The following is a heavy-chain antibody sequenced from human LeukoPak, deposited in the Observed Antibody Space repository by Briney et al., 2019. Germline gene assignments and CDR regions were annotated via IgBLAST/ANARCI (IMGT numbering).Heavy chain of an antibody. J-gene: IGHJ3*02. Sequence: GESLKISCKGSGYSFTSYWIGWVRQMPGKGLEWMGIIYPGDSDTRYSPTFRGQVTISADKSISTAYLQCSSLKASDPAMYYCARRPVVVVAATPAGDALDIWGQGTMVTVSS. V-gene: IGHV5-51*01. D-gene: IGHD2-15*01. CDR3: ARRPVVVVAATPAGDALDI. CDR1: GYSFTSYW. CDR2: IYPGDSDT.